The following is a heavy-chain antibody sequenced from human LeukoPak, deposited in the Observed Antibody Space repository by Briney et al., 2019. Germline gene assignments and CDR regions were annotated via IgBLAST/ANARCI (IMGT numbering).Heavy chain of an antibody. J-gene: IGHJ6*03. CDR2: ISSTRSYI. CDR3: AKTWCSGGSCYTYYYYYMDV. D-gene: IGHD2-15*01. V-gene: IGHV3-21*04. CDR1: GFTFFSYT. Sequence: GGSLRLSCAASGFTFFSYTMNWVRQAPGKGLEWVSSISSTRSYIYYADSVKGRFTISRDNAKNSLYLQMNSLRAEDTAIYYCAKTWCSGGSCYTYYYYYMDVWGKGTTVTVSS.